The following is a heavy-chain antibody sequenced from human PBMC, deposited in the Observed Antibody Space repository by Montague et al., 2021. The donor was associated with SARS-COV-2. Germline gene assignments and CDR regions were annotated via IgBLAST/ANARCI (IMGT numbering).Heavy chain of an antibody. D-gene: IGHD3-9*01. J-gene: IGHJ4*02. V-gene: IGHV2-70*01. Sequence: PALVIPTQTLTLTCTFSGFSLSTSGMCVSWIRQPPGKALEWLALIDWDDDKYYSTSLKTRLTISKDTSKNQVVLTMTNMDPVDTATYYCARTYYDIVSGYYTYDYWGQGTLVTVSS. CDR3: ARTYYDIVSGYYTYDY. CDR2: IDWDDDK. CDR1: GFSLSTSGMC.